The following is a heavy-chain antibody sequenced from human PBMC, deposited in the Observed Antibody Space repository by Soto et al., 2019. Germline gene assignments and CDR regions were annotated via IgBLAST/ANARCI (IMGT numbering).Heavy chain of an antibody. D-gene: IGHD4-17*01. CDR2: IYYSGST. Sequence: QVQLQESGPGLLKPSETLSLTCSVSGDSMTSFYWTWVRQPPGKGLEWIGYIYYSGSTTYNPSLQSRVTMSVDTSKNQFSLKLTSLTAADTAIYYCARAGQTVPIFEYWGPGALVAVSS. V-gene: IGHV4-59*01. CDR1: GDSMTSFY. J-gene: IGHJ4*02. CDR3: ARAGQTVPIFEY.